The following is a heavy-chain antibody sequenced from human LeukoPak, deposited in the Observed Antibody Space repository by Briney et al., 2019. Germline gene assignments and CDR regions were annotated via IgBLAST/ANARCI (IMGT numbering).Heavy chain of an antibody. CDR3: ARFGSSYYDSSGYFMSFDY. J-gene: IGHJ4*02. CDR2: IIPIFGTA. D-gene: IGHD3-22*01. CDR1: GGTFNSYA. V-gene: IGHV1-69*05. Sequence: SVKVSCKASGGTFNSYAISWVRQAPGQGLEWMGGIIPIFGTANYAQKFQGRVTITTDESTSTAYMELSSLRSEDTAVYYCARFGSSYYDSSGYFMSFDYWGQGTLVTVSS.